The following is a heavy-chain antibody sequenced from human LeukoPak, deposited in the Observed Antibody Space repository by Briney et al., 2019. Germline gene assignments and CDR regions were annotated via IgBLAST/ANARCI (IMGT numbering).Heavy chain of an antibody. CDR3: AKEGLRVGAPRNYFDY. CDR1: GYSFTKYA. Sequence: GASVKVSCKASGYSFTKYAIHWMRQAPGHRLEWMGWITADDGDTKYSEDLQGRVTITSDTSATTTYIELSSLTSEDMAVYHCAKEGLRVGAPRNYFDYWGQGTLVTVSS. D-gene: IGHD1-26*01. J-gene: IGHJ4*02. V-gene: IGHV1-3*03. CDR2: ITADDGDT.